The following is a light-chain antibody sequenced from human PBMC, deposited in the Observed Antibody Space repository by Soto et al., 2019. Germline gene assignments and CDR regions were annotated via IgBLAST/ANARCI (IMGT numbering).Light chain of an antibody. V-gene: IGKV1-5*03. CDR1: RDIHTW. CDR3: QQYHSVPYT. CDR2: EVY. Sequence: DIQMTQSPSTLSASPGDRVMMTCRASRDIHTWLAWYQQKPGKAPELLIFEVYKLKSGVPSRFSGSESEIDFTLTINALQPDDFATYYCQQYHSVPYTFGQGTKLEI. J-gene: IGKJ2*01.